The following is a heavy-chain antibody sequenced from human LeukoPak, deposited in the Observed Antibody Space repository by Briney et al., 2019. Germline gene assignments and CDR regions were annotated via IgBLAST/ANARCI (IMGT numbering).Heavy chain of an antibody. CDR3: VRDYDGDLDY. CDR1: GFTFSHYW. D-gene: IGHD4-23*01. Sequence: GGSLRLSCAASGFTFSHYWMAWVRQAPGKGPEWVANVKQDENSKFYADSVKGRFTISRDNAKNSLYLQMNGLRVEDTALYYCVRDYDGDLDYWGQGTLVTVSS. V-gene: IGHV3-7*01. CDR2: VKQDENSK. J-gene: IGHJ4*02.